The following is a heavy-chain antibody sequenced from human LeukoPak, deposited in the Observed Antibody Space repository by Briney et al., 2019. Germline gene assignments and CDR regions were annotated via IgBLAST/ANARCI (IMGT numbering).Heavy chain of an antibody. CDR2: IIWDGYST. CDR1: GFTFDDYA. D-gene: IGHD3-10*01. CDR3: AKVFYGSGSYGTNYYGMDV. Sequence: GGSLRLSCGASGFTFDDYALHWVRQTPRKGLEWVSLIIWDGYSTYYADSVKGRFTISRDNSKNSLYLQMNSLRAEDTALYYCAKVFYGSGSYGTNYYGMDVWGKGTTVTVSS. J-gene: IGHJ6*04. V-gene: IGHV3-43D*04.